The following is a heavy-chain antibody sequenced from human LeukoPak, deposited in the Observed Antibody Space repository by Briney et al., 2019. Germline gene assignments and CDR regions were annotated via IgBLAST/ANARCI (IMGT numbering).Heavy chain of an antibody. D-gene: IGHD6-13*01. CDR2: IYPADSDT. CDR3: AREGTAATATSNWFDP. J-gene: IGHJ5*02. CDR1: GYTFTAFW. Sequence: GEPLKISWKAPGYTFTAFWIAWVPQIPGEGLEWMRIIYPADSDTRYRPSFEGQATMSADESRSTAYLQWSSLKASDTATYYCAREGTAATATSNWFDPWGQGTLVTVSS. V-gene: IGHV5-51*01.